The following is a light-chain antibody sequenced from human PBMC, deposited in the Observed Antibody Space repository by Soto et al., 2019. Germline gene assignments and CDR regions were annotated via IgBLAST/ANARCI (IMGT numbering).Light chain of an antibody. CDR2: TAS. Sequence: DIQLTQSPSFLSASVGDRVTVTCRASQGVNSYLAWYQQKPGKALQLLIYTASTLQSGVPSRFSGSGSGTEFTLTITSLQPEDFAAYYCQQLYTYPLTFGGGTKVEIK. CDR1: QGVNSY. J-gene: IGKJ4*01. CDR3: QQLYTYPLT. V-gene: IGKV1-9*01.